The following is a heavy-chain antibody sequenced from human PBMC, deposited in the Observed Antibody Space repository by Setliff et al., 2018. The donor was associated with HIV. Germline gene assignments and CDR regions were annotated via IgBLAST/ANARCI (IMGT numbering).Heavy chain of an antibody. V-gene: IGHV1-2*02. CDR2: INGNTGAT. D-gene: IGHD3-22*01. CDR1: GYTFTSYY. CDR3: ARGGGSSYLYHSRGSEYFQY. Sequence: ASVKVSCKASGYTFTSYYVHWVRQAPGQGLEWMGWINGNTGATNYAQRFQGRVTLTRDTSTNTVYMDLTRLTSDDTAVYYCARGGGSSYLYHSRGSEYFQYWGQGALVTVSS. J-gene: IGHJ1*01.